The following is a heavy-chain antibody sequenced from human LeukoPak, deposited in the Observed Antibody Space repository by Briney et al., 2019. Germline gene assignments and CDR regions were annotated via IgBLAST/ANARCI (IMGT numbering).Heavy chain of an antibody. CDR2: ISAYNGNT. CDR3: ARLSIAAPEGWFDP. CDR1: GYTFTSYG. V-gene: IGHV1-18*01. Sequence: GASVKVSCKASGYTFTSYGISWVRQAPGQGLEWMGWISAYNGNTNYAQKFQGRVTMTRDTSISTAYMELSRLRSDDTAVYYCARLSIAAPEGWFDPWGQGTLVTVSS. D-gene: IGHD6-6*01. J-gene: IGHJ5*02.